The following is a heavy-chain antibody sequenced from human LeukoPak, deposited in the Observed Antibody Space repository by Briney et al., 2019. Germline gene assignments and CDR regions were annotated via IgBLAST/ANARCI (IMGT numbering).Heavy chain of an antibody. V-gene: IGHV3-21*01. J-gene: IGHJ6*02. Sequence: KPGGSLRLSCAASGFTFSSYSMNWVRQAPGKGLEWVSSISSSSSYIYYADSVKGRFTISRDNSKNTLYLQMNSLRAEDTAVYYCARDGGYCSSTSCYPGTYYYYGMDVWGQGTTVTVSS. CDR1: GFTFSSYS. CDR2: ISSSSSYI. D-gene: IGHD2-2*01. CDR3: ARDGGYCSSTSCYPGTYYYYGMDV.